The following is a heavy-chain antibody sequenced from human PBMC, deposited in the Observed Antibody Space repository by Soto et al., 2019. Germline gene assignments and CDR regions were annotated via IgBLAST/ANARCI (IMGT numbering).Heavy chain of an antibody. CDR2: LYYGRSA. Sequence: QVQLQESGPGLVKPSETLSLTCAVSGDSISSYYCMWIRQPPGKGLESIGYLYYGRSANYNPSLKRRVTLTVDTSTNQCSLTLSSMTAADTAVYYCALRSMAVVPEYWGQGTLVTVSS. J-gene: IGHJ4*02. CDR3: ALRSMAVVPEY. CDR1: GDSISSYY. D-gene: IGHD3-22*01. V-gene: IGHV4-59*01.